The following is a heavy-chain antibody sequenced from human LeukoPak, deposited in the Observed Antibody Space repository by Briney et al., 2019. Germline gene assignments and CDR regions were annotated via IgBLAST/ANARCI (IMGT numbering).Heavy chain of an antibody. CDR2: VYSSGTS. Sequence: PGGSLRLSCAASGFNVSNNFMSWVRQAPGKGLQWVSLVYSSGTSYHADSVKGRFSISRDKLKNNVFLQMNNLRVDDTAVYYCAKARSSYQWGFSDHWGQGILVSVSA. V-gene: IGHV3-66*01. CDR3: AKARSSYQWGFSDH. CDR1: GFNVSNNF. J-gene: IGHJ4*02. D-gene: IGHD3-10*01.